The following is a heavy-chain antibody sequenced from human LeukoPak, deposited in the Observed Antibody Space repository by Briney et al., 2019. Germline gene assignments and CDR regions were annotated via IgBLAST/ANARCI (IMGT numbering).Heavy chain of an antibody. CDR3: ARSQNYYGSGDY. V-gene: IGHV4-61*03. J-gene: IGHJ4*02. CDR1: GDSVSNGNYY. Sequence: SETLSLTCTVSGDSVSNGNYYWSWLRQPPGKALEWIGYIYYTGKTYYNPSLEGRVTILVDTSRNHFSVKLGSVTAADTAVYYCARSQNYYGSGDYWSQGTLVTVSS. CDR2: IYYTGKT. D-gene: IGHD3-10*01.